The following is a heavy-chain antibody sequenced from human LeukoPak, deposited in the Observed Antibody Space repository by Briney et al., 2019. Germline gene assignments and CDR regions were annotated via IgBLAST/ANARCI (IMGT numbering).Heavy chain of an antibody. CDR3: AREGTAGTNLNLFDP. Sequence: SSETLSLTCTVSGGSISSYYWSWIRQPPGKGLEWIGYISYSGSTNFNPSLESGVTISVATSKNQFSLMLSSMTAAETAVYYCAREGTAGTNLNLFDPWGQGTLVTVSS. CDR2: ISYSGST. CDR1: GGSISSYY. J-gene: IGHJ5*02. D-gene: IGHD1-1*01. V-gene: IGHV4-59*01.